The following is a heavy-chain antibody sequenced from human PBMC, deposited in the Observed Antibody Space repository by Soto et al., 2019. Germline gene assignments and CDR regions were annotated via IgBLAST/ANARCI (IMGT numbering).Heavy chain of an antibody. CDR1: GGTFSSYT. J-gene: IGHJ4*02. Sequence: QVQLVQSGAEVKKTGSSVKVSCKASGGTFSSYTISWVRQAPGQGLEWMGRIIPMFGIANYAQKFQGRVTITADKSTSTSYMELSSLRSEDTAVYYCARGYGDSHDYWGQGTLVTVSS. CDR2: IIPMFGIA. V-gene: IGHV1-69*02. CDR3: ARGYGDSHDY. D-gene: IGHD4-17*01.